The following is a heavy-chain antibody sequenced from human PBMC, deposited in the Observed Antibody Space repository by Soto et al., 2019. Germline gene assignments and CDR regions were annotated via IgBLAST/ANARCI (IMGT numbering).Heavy chain of an antibody. V-gene: IGHV3-23*01. CDR1: GFTFSSYA. CDR2: ISGSGGST. J-gene: IGHJ6*02. D-gene: IGHD4-17*01. CDR3: ANVLGHYGDLRAAHYYYGMDV. Sequence: PAGSLSLSCAASGFTFSSYAMSWFRQAPGKGLEWVSAISGSGGSTYYADSVKGRFTISRDNSKNTLYLQMNSLRAEDTAVYYCANVLGHYGDLRAAHYYYGMDVWGQGTTVTVSS.